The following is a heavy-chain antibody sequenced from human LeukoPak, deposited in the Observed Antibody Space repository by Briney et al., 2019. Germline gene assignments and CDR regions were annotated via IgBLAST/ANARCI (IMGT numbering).Heavy chain of an antibody. D-gene: IGHD6-19*01. CDR1: GGSFSGYY. V-gene: IGHV4-34*01. Sequence: SETLSLTCAVYGGSFSGYYWSWIRQPPGKGLEWIGEINHSGSTNYNPSLKSRVTISIDTSKNQFSLKLSSVTAADTAVYYCARGRDKYSRGTSQPFDYWGQGTLVTVSS. J-gene: IGHJ4*02. CDR2: INHSGST. CDR3: ARGRDKYSRGTSQPFDY.